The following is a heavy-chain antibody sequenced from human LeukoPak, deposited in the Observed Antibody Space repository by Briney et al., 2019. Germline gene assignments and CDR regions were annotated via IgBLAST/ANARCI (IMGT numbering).Heavy chain of an antibody. CDR1: GGTFSSYA. CDR2: ITPIFGTA. CDR3: ARAPSVVAPYFDY. D-gene: IGHD2-2*01. Sequence: SVKVSCKASGGTFSSYAISWVRQAPGQGLEWMGGITPIFGTANYAQKFQGRVTITADESTSTAYMELSSLRSEDTAVYYCARAPSVVAPYFDYWGQGTLVTVSS. J-gene: IGHJ4*02. V-gene: IGHV1-69*13.